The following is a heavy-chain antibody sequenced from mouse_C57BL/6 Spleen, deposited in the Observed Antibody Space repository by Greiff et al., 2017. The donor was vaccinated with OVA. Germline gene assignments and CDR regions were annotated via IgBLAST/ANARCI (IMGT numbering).Heavy chain of an antibody. CDR3: ARGGDYDPLDY. Sequence: EVQLQQSGPELVKPGASVKISCKASGYTFTDYYMNWVKQSPGKSLEWIGDINPKNGGTSYNQKFKGKATLTVDKSSSTAYMELRSLTSEDSAVDYCARGGDYDPLDYWGQGTTLTVSS. D-gene: IGHD2-4*01. CDR2: INPKNGGT. CDR1: GYTFTDYY. J-gene: IGHJ2*01. V-gene: IGHV1-26*01.